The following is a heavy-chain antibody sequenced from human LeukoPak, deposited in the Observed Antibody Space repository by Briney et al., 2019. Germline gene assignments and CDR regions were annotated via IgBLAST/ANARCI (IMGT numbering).Heavy chain of an antibody. J-gene: IGHJ5*02. CDR1: GGSISSGGYY. CDR2: IYYSGST. D-gene: IGHD5-12*01. CDR3: ARARARTSGVGLDWFDP. Sequence: SETLSLTCTVSGGSISSGGYYWSWLRQHPGKGLEWIGYIYYSGSTYYNPSLKSRVTISVDRSKNQFSLKLSSVTAADTAVYYCARARARTSGVGLDWFDPWGQGTLVTVSS. V-gene: IGHV4-31*03.